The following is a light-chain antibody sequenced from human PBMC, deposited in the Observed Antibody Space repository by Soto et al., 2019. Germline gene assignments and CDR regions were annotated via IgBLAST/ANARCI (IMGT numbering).Light chain of an antibody. CDR3: CSYTSRSTPWV. J-gene: IGLJ1*01. CDR1: SSDVGGSNG. V-gene: IGLV2-18*02. CDR2: DVS. Sequence: QSALTQPPSVSGSPGQSVAISFTGTSSDVGGSNGVSWYQQPPGTAPKLMIYDVSNRPSGVPDRFSGSKSGNTASLTISGLQAEDEADYYCCSYTSRSTPWVFGTGTKVTV.